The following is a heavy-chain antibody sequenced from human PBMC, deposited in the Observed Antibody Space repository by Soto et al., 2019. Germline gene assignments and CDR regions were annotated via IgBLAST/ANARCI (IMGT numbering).Heavy chain of an antibody. CDR3: ATGDQLSAEVTGISFSF. CDR2: YDPAKGET. CDR1: GYTHRELN. V-gene: IGHV1-24*01. Sequence: QVRLRQSGPDVKRPGASVKVSCHVTGYTHRELNLHWVRRAPGKGLEWLAGYDPAKGETFYAQTMKDRIIVTEDTSAVTAYMELRDLTFDDSAVYYCATGDQLSAEVTGISFSFWGQGTRVTVSS. D-gene: IGHD2-21*02. J-gene: IGHJ4*02.